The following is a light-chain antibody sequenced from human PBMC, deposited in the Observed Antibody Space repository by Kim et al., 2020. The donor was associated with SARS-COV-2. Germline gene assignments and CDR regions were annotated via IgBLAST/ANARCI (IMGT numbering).Light chain of an antibody. Sequence: ANVGNRVTITCRASQDISNYLAWFQLRPGKAPKTLIYGASSLHIGVPSKFSGSGSGTDFSLTISNLQPEDFATYYCQQYHSYPITFGQGTRLEIK. V-gene: IGKV1-16*02. CDR3: QQYHSYPIT. CDR1: QDISNY. J-gene: IGKJ5*01. CDR2: GAS.